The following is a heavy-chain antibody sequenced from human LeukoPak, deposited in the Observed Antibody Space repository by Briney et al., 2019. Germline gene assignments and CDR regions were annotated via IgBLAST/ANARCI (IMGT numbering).Heavy chain of an antibody. V-gene: IGHV4-59*12. D-gene: IGHD1-26*01. J-gene: IGHJ4*02. CDR1: GGSISSYY. Sequence: SETLSLTCTVSGGSISSYYWSWIRQPPGKGLEWIGYIYHSGSTYYNPSLKSRVTISVDRSKNQFSLKLSSVTAADTAVYYCARGYPYFDYWGQGTLVTVSS. CDR2: IYHSGST. CDR3: ARGYPYFDY.